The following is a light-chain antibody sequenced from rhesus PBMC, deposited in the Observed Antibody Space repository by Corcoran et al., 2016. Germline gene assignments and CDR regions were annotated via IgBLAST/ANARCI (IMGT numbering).Light chain of an antibody. V-gene: IGKV1-25*01. CDR3: QQYNSLPPWA. Sequence: DIQMTQPPSSVSASVGDRVTITCRASQGISSNLAWFQQKPGKAPKLLIYYAPTLQSGVTSRFRGRGSGTEFTLSIRSLQPEDFATYYCQQYNSLPPWAFGQGTKVEIK. J-gene: IGKJ1*01. CDR2: YAP. CDR1: QGISSN.